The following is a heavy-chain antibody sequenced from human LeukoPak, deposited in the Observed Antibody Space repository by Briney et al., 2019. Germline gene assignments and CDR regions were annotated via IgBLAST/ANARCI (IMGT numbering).Heavy chain of an antibody. J-gene: IGHJ4*02. CDR2: ISFDGSNK. CDR1: GFTFGSYG. D-gene: IGHD2-21*01. V-gene: IGHV3-30*18. Sequence: GGSLRLSCAASGFTFGSYGMHWVRQAPGKGLEWVAVISFDGSNKYYADSVKGRFTISRDNSKNTLYLQMNSLRAEDTAVYYCAKGAVVIATDAYYFDYWGQGTLVTVSS. CDR3: AKGAVVIATDAYYFDY.